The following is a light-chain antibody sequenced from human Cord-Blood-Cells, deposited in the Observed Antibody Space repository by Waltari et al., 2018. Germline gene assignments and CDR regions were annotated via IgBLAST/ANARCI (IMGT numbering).Light chain of an antibody. CDR2: LGS. CDR1: QSLLHSNGYNY. J-gene: IGKJ2*01. CDR3: MQALQTQNT. Sequence: DIVMTQSPLSLPVTPGEPASISCRSSQSLLHSNGYNYLDWYLQKPGQSPQPLIYLGSNRASGVPDRFSGSGSGTDFTLKISRVEAEDVGVYYCMQALQTQNTFGQGTKLEIK. V-gene: IGKV2-28*01.